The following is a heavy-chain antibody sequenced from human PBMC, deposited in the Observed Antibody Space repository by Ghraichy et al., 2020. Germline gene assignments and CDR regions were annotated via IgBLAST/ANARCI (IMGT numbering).Heavy chain of an antibody. Sequence: SETLSLTCFVSGVSVSSDSYSWSWIRQPAGKGLEWIGYVSYSGNTNYNPSLRSRVTISLDASKNQFSLKLTSVTAGDTAVYYCGRSVLNLPLRGAIDWWGQGRLVTAS. J-gene: IGHJ4*02. V-gene: IGHV4-61*01. CDR1: GVSVSSDSYS. D-gene: IGHD2-8*01. CDR3: GRSVLNLPLRGAIDW. CDR2: VSYSGNT.